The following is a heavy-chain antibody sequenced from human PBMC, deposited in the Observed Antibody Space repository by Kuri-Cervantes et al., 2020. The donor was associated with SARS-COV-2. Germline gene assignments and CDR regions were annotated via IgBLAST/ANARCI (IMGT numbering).Heavy chain of an antibody. V-gene: IGHV4-59*01. D-gene: IGHD5-18*01. CDR2: IYNSGST. CDR3: ARDYSNYFDY. CDR1: GDSISSYH. J-gene: IGHJ4*02. Sequence: ESLKISCTVSGDSISSYHWNWIRQPPGKGLEWIGYIYNSGSTNYSPSLKSRVTISVDTSKNQFSLKLSSVTAADTAVYFCARDYSNYFDYWGQGTLVTVSS.